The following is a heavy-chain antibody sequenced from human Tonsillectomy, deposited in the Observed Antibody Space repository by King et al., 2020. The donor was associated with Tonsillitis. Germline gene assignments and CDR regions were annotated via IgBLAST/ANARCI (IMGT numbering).Heavy chain of an antibody. CDR3: ARDPRGLWFGQLSPPYDWYFDL. J-gene: IGHJ2*01. CDR1: EFTFTDYT. D-gene: IGHD3-10*01. V-gene: IGHV3-21*01. CDR2: ISSSGSYI. Sequence: VQLVESGGGLVKPGGSLRLSCAASEFTFTDYTMNWVRQAPGKGLEWVSSISSSGSYIFYADSVKARFTISRDNAKNSLYLQMNSLRAEDTAVYYCARDPRGLWFGQLSPPYDWYFDLGGRGTLVTVSS.